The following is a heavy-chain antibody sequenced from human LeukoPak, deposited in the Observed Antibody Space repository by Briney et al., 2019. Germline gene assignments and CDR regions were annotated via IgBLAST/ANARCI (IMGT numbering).Heavy chain of an antibody. Sequence: GRSLRLSCAASGFIFSNYAIHWVRQAPGKGLEWVAVISYDGGNKYYADSVKGRFTVSRDNSKNTLYLHMNSLRAEDTAVYYCARHLAGNRYIFDNWGQGTLVTVSS. CDR2: ISYDGGNK. V-gene: IGHV3-30-3*01. D-gene: IGHD5-24*01. CDR3: ARHLAGNRYIFDN. J-gene: IGHJ4*02. CDR1: GFIFSNYA.